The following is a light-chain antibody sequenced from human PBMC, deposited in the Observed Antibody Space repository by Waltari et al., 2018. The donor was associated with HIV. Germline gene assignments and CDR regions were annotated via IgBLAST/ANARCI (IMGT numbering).Light chain of an antibody. V-gene: IGKV3-15*01. Sequence: EIVMTKSPATLSVSPGERATLSCRASQSIGSRLAWYQQKPGQAPRLLIYGASTRATGIPARISGSGSGTDFTLTISSLQSEDVAVYYCQQYNSWPPYTFGQGTKLEIK. CDR1: QSIGSR. J-gene: IGKJ2*01. CDR2: GAS. CDR3: QQYNSWPPYT.